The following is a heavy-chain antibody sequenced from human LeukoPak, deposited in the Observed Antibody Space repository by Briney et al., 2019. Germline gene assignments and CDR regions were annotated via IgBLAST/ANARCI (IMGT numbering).Heavy chain of an antibody. V-gene: IGHV4-59*01. Sequence: KTSETLSLTCTVSGGSLSSYYWSWIRQPPGKGLEWIGYIYYSGSTNYNPSLKSRVTISVDTSKNQSTLKLSSVTAADTAVYYCAKEGYCSSTSCPGFDYWGQGTLVTVSS. CDR1: GGSLSSYY. CDR3: AKEGYCSSTSCPGFDY. D-gene: IGHD2-2*01. J-gene: IGHJ4*02. CDR2: IYYSGST.